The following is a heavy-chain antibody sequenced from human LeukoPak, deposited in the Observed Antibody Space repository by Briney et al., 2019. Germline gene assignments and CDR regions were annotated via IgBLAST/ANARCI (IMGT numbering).Heavy chain of an antibody. CDR3: ARQWETPPGYCSSTSCYEGAFDI. V-gene: IGHV4-39*01. D-gene: IGHD2-2*01. Sequence: SETLSLTCTVSGGSISSSSYYWGWIRQPPGKGLKWIGSIYYSGSNYYNPSLKSRVTISVDTSKNQFSLKLSSVTAADTAVYYCARQWETPPGYCSSTSCYEGAFDIWGQGTMVTVSS. CDR2: IYYSGSN. CDR1: GGSISSSSYY. J-gene: IGHJ3*02.